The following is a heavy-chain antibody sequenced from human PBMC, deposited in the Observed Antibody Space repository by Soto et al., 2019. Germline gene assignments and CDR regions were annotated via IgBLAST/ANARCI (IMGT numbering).Heavy chain of an antibody. J-gene: IGHJ4*02. CDR3: ARHNSYSSSWYGYPQSTNFDY. CDR2: IYYSGST. CDR1: GGSISSSSYY. D-gene: IGHD6-13*01. V-gene: IGHV4-39*01. Sequence: QLQLQESGPGLVKPSETLSLTCTVSGGSISSSSYYWGWIRQPPGKGLEWIGSIYYSGSTYYNPSLKSRVTISVDTSKNQFSLKLSSVTAADTAVYYCARHNSYSSSWYGYPQSTNFDYWGQGTLVTVSS.